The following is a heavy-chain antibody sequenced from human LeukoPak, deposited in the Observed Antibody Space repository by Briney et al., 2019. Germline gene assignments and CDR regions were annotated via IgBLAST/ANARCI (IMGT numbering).Heavy chain of an antibody. V-gene: IGHV3-30*18. Sequence: GGSLRLSCAASGFTFSSYGMHWVRQAPGKGLEWVAVISYDGSNKYYADSVKGRFTISRDNSKNTLYLQMNSLRAEDTAVYYCAKESSSGWFSYYYMDVWGKGTTVTVSS. D-gene: IGHD6-19*01. CDR1: GFTFSSYG. CDR2: ISYDGSNK. J-gene: IGHJ6*03. CDR3: AKESSSGWFSYYYMDV.